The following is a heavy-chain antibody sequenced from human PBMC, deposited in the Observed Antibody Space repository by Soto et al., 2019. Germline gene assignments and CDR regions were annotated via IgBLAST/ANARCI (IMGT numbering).Heavy chain of an antibody. CDR2: ISAYNGNK. J-gene: IGHJ1*01. D-gene: IGHD6-19*01. V-gene: IGHV1-18*01. CDR3: ARDWFKGTGIAVAGTYFQH. Sequence: QVQLVQSGAEVKKPGASVKVSCKASGYTFTSYGISWVRQAPGQGLEWMGWISAYNGNKNYAQKLQGRVTMTTDTSTSTAYMELRSLRSDDTAVYYCARDWFKGTGIAVAGTYFQHWGQGTLVTGSS. CDR1: GYTFTSYG.